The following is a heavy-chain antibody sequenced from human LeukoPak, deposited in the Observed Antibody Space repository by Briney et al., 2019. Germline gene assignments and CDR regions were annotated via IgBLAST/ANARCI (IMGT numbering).Heavy chain of an antibody. CDR2: IYTSGST. CDR3: ARDYYGSGSYYDAFDI. D-gene: IGHD3-10*01. Sequence: SETLSLTCTVSGGSISSGSYYWSWVRQPAGKGLEWIGRIYTSGSTNYNPSLKSRVTISVDTSKNQFSLKLSSVTAADTAVYYCARDYYGSGSYYDAFDIWGQGTMVTVSS. J-gene: IGHJ3*02. CDR1: GGSISSGSYY. V-gene: IGHV4-61*02.